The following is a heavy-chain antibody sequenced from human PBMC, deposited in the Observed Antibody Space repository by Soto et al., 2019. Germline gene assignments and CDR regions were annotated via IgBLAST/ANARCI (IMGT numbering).Heavy chain of an antibody. CDR2: IGDSGGTT. J-gene: IGHJ5*02. V-gene: IGHV3-23*01. CDR1: GFTFSSYA. CDR3: ARRIDSRRFDD. Sequence: WGSLTLTCAASGFTFSSYAMSWVRQAPGKGLEWVSLIGDSGGTTYYADSVKGRFTISRDNSKNTLYLQMISLRAEDTAVYYCARRIDSRRFDDWGQGTLV.